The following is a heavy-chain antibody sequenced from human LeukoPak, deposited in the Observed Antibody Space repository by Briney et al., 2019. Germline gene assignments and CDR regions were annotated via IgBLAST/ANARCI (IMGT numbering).Heavy chain of an antibody. CDR1: GGSFSGYY. V-gene: IGHV3-7*01. CDR2: IKQDGSEK. J-gene: IGHJ4*02. CDR3: ARDDSDY. D-gene: IGHD2-21*01. Sequence: ETLSLTCAVYGGSFSGYYWSWVRQAPGKGLEWVANIKQDGSEKYYVDSVKGRFTISRDNGKNSLYLQMNSLRAEDTAVYYCARDDSDYWGQGTLVTVSS.